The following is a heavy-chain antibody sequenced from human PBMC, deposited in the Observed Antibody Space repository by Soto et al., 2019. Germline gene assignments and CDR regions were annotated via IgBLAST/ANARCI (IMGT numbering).Heavy chain of an antibody. CDR2: ISYDGSNK. V-gene: IGHV3-30*14. J-gene: IGHJ6*02. CDR3: ARDCADRSGLRSYYFYGMDV. CDR1: GFTFSIYA. D-gene: IGHD3-3*01. Sequence: QVQLVESGGGVVQPGRSLRLSCAASGFTFSIYAMHWVRQAPGKGLEWVAVISYDGSNKYYADSVKGRFTISRDNSKNTLYLQMNSLRAEDTAVYSCARDCADRSGLRSYYFYGMDVWGQGTTVTVSS.